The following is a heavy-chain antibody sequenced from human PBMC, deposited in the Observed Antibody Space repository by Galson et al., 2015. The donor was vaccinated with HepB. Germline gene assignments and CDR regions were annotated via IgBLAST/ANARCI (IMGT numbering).Heavy chain of an antibody. CDR2: ISGSGGTT. CDR3: AKTQYQLIYTTHFDY. D-gene: IGHD2-2*02. CDR1: GFTFNNYA. V-gene: IGHV3-23*01. J-gene: IGHJ4*02. Sequence: SLRLSCAASGFTFNNYAMTWVRQAPGKGLEWVSAISGSGGTTHYADSAKGRFTISRDNSKNTLYLQMSSLTAEDTAVYYCAKTQYQLIYTTHFDYWGQGTLVTVSS.